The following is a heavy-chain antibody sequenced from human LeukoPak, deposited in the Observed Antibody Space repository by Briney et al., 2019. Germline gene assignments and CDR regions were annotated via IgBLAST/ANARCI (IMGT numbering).Heavy chain of an antibody. CDR1: GYTFTGYY. J-gene: IGHJ4*02. Sequence: GASVKVSCKASGYTFTGYYMHWVRQAPGQGLEWMGGIIPIFGTANYAQKFQGRVTITADESRNTAYMELSSLRSEDTAVYYCARGKIIYGYFDYWGQGTLVTVSS. D-gene: IGHD5-18*01. CDR3: ARGKIIYGYFDY. CDR2: IIPIFGTA. V-gene: IGHV1-69*13.